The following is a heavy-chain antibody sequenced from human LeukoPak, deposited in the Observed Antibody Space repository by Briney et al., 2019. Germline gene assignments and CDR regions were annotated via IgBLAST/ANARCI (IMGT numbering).Heavy chain of an antibody. CDR2: IYHSGST. D-gene: IGHD3-16*02. V-gene: IGHV4-39*01. CDR1: GDTVNTRRYY. Sequence: PSETLSLTCPVSGDTVNTRRYYWGWIRQPPGKGLEWIASIYHSGSTYYEPSLRSRVTISIDTSRNQFSLNLTSVTTADTALYFCARRDIVKGGFDYWGQGTLVTVSS. J-gene: IGHJ4*02. CDR3: ARRDIVKGGFDY.